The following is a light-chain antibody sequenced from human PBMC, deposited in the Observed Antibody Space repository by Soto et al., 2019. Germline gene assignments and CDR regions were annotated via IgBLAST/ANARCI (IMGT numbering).Light chain of an antibody. CDR2: DAS. V-gene: IGKV1-5*01. CDR3: QQFAISTT. Sequence: DIQMTQSPSTLSASVGDRVTITCRASHNIERWMAWYQQKPGKAPSLLIFDASTLHSGVPSRFSGSGSGTDFTLTISSLKPDDFATYYCQQFAISTTFGQGTKVDIK. J-gene: IGKJ1*01. CDR1: HNIERW.